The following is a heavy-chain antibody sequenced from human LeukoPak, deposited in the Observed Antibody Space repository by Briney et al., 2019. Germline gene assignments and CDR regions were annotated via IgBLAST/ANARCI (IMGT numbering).Heavy chain of an antibody. D-gene: IGHD3-22*01. CDR3: ARENPSGYYNRPIDY. Sequence: SETLSLICTVSGASINSYYWSWIRQPPGKGLEWIGDIYYSGSIKYNPSLKSRVTMSVDTSKNQFSLKLSSVTAADTAIYYCARENPSGYYNRPIDYWGQGTLVTVSS. CDR1: GASINSYY. J-gene: IGHJ4*02. CDR2: IYYSGSI. V-gene: IGHV4-59*01.